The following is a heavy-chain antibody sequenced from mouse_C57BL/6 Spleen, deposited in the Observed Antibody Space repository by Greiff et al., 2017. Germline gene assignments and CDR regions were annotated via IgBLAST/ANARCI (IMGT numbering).Heavy chain of an antibody. J-gene: IGHJ1*03. CDR1: GFTFSSYA. CDR3: TSLYDYDGGYWYFDG. Sequence: EVQLVESGEGLVKPGGSLKLSCAASGFTFSSYAMSWVRQTPEKRLEWVAYISSGGDYIYYAATVKGRFTISRDNARNTLYLQRSSLKSEDTAMYYCTSLYDYDGGYWYFDGWGTGTTVTVSS. D-gene: IGHD2-4*01. V-gene: IGHV5-9-1*02. CDR2: ISSGGDYI.